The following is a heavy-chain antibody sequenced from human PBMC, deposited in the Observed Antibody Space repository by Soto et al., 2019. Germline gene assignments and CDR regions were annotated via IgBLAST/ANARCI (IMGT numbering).Heavy chain of an antibody. CDR1: GFTFSSYA. CDR2: ISYDGSNK. Sequence: QVQLVESGGGVVQPGRSLRLSCAASGFTFSSYAMHWVRQAPGKGLEWVAVISYDGSNKYYADSVKGRFTISRDNSKNPLYLQMNSLRAEDTAVYYCARGDYGGNSGYYYYGMDVWGQGTTVTVSS. J-gene: IGHJ6*02. CDR3: ARGDYGGNSGYYYYGMDV. D-gene: IGHD4-17*01. V-gene: IGHV3-30-3*01.